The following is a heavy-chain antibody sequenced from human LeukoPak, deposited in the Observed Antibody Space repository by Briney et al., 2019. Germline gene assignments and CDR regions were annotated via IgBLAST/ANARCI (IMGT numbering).Heavy chain of an antibody. Sequence: SETLSLTCTVSGGSISSYYWSWIRQPAGKGLEWIGRIYTSGSTNYNASLKSRVSMSVDTSKNQFSLKLSSVTAADTAVYYCATSGFSGYDHPSWGQGTLVTVSS. D-gene: IGHD5-12*01. CDR2: IYTSGST. V-gene: IGHV4-4*07. CDR1: GGSISSYY. J-gene: IGHJ5*02. CDR3: ATSGFSGYDHPS.